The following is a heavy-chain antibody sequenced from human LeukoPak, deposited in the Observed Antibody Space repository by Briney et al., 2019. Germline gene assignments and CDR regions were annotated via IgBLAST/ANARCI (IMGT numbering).Heavy chain of an antibody. CDR2: MSYDETTN. CDR3: AKDLGYCSSTSCYPVGVFDY. D-gene: IGHD2-2*01. CDR1: GFTFRSHA. J-gene: IGHJ4*02. Sequence: GGSLRLSCSASGFTFRSHAMHWVRQAPGKGLEWVAVMSYDETTNKYADSVKGRFTISRDNSKNTLYLQMNSLRAEDTAVYYCAKDLGYCSSTSCYPVGVFDYWGQGTLVTVSS. V-gene: IGHV3-30*04.